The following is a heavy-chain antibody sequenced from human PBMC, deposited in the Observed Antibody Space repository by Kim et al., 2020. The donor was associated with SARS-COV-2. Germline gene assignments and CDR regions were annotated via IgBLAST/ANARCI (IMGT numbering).Heavy chain of an antibody. D-gene: IGHD3-22*01. V-gene: IGHV3-23*01. CDR3: AKDLLGSWLSHSPFNC. CDR1: GFTFSTYA. CDR2: ISGVGAST. Sequence: GGSLRLSCAASGFTFSTYAMSWVRQAPGKGLEWVSGISGVGASTYYADSVKGRFTISRDNSKNTLYLQMNSLRGEDTAAYYCAKDLLGSWLSHSPFNCWGQGSLVGVSS. J-gene: IGHJ4*02.